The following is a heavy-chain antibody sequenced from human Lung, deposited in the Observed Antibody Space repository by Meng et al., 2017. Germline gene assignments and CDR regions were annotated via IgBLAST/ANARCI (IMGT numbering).Heavy chain of an antibody. CDR2: INPNSGGT. V-gene: IGHV1-2*06. CDR1: GYTFTAYY. J-gene: IGHJ4*02. CDR3: AKALGWGSSPDY. D-gene: IGHD2-21*01. Sequence: QVQLVQSGADVKKPGASVTVSCKASGYTFTAYYIHWLRQAPGQGLEWMGRINPNSGGTNFAQKFQGRVIMTRDTSISTAYMELSSLGFDDTAVYYCAKALGWGSSPDYWGQGILVTVSS.